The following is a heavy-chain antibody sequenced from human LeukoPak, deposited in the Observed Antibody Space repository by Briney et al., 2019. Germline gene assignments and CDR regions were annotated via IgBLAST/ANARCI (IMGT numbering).Heavy chain of an antibody. CDR2: IYDSGST. V-gene: IGHV4-59*01. J-gene: IGHJ6*02. CDR1: GDSISGYY. CDR3: ARGWHTGYGYYGMDV. Sequence: SETLSLTCTVSGDSISGYYLSWIRQSPGRGLEWIGYIYDSGSTNYNPSLKSRVIISLDTSKTQVSLKVRSVTAADTAVYYCARGWHTGYGYYGMDVWGQGTTVTVSS. D-gene: IGHD5-12*01.